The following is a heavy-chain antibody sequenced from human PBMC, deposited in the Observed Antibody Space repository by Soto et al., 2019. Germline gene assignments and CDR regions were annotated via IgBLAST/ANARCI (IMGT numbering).Heavy chain of an antibody. Sequence: GGSLRLSCAASGFTFSSYAMSWVRQAPGKGLEWVSAISGSGGSTYYADSVKGRFTISRDNSKNTLYLQMNSLRAEDTAVYYCAKDIGNWNHEDYMDVWGKGTTVTVSS. J-gene: IGHJ6*03. CDR2: ISGSGGST. D-gene: IGHD1-1*01. CDR3: AKDIGNWNHEDYMDV. CDR1: GFTFSSYA. V-gene: IGHV3-23*01.